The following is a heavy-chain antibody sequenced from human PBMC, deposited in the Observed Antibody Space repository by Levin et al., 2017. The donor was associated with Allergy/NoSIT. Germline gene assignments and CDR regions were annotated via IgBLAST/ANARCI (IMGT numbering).Heavy chain of an antibody. CDR3: ARASGTGNLEF. Sequence: GGSLRLSCAASGFAFTDYWINWVRQAPGKGLEWVATINRDGSADNFVDSVNGRFTISRDNAKNSVYLQMDSLRGDDTAVYFCARASGTGNLEFWGQGTLVTVAS. CDR1: GFAFTDYW. V-gene: IGHV3-7*01. D-gene: IGHD7-27*01. J-gene: IGHJ4*02. CDR2: INRDGSAD.